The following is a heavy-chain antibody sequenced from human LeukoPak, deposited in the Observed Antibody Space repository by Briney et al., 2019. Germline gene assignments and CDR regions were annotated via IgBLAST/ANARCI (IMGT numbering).Heavy chain of an antibody. CDR2: ISYDGSNK. Sequence: GGSLRLSCAASGFTFSSYAMHWVRQAPDKGLEWVAVISYDGSNKYYADSVKGRFTISRDNSKNTLYLQMNSLRAEDTAVYYCARDSCSGGSCYFAFDIWGQGTMVTVSS. D-gene: IGHD2-15*01. V-gene: IGHV3-30*04. J-gene: IGHJ3*02. CDR3: ARDSCSGGSCYFAFDI. CDR1: GFTFSSYA.